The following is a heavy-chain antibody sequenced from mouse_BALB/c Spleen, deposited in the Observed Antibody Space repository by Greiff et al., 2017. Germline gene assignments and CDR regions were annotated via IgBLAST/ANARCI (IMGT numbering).Heavy chain of an antibody. V-gene: IGHV5-9-3*01. CDR3: ARLGGYDWISWFAY. CDR1: GFTFSSYA. J-gene: IGHJ3*01. CDR2: ISSGGSYT. Sequence: EVQGVESGGGLVKPGGSLKLSCAASGFTFSSYAMSWVRQTPEKRLEWVATISSGGSYTYYPDSVKGRFTISRDNAKNTLYLQMSSLRSEDTAMYYCARLGGYDWISWFAYWGQGTLVTVSA. D-gene: IGHD2-2*01.